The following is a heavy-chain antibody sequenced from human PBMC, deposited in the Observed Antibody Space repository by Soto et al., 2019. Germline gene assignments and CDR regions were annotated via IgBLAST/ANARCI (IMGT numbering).Heavy chain of an antibody. D-gene: IGHD1-26*01. Sequence: SETLPLTCSVSGGSIRNYYWSWIRQPPGRGLEWIGYIYHSGSTNYNPSLKSRVTISVDKSKNQFSLKLTSVTAADMAVYYCARSRPGSSYFDYWGQGTLVTVSS. V-gene: IGHV4-59*12. CDR2: IYHSGST. CDR3: ARSRPGSSYFDY. J-gene: IGHJ4*02. CDR1: GGSIRNYY.